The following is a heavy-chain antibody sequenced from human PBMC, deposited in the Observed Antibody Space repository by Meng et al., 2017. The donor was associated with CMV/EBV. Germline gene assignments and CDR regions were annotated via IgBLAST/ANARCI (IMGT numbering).Heavy chain of an antibody. V-gene: IGHV5-51*01. D-gene: IGHD1-26*01. CDR3: AKVGLGGSYLNY. Sequence: TVSCKGSGYSFTSYWIGWVRQMPGKGLEWMGIIHPGDSDTRYSPSFQGQVTISADKSITTAYLQWNSLKASDTAMYYCAKVGLGGSYLNYWGQGTLVTVSS. CDR2: IHPGDSDT. J-gene: IGHJ4*02. CDR1: GYSFTSYW.